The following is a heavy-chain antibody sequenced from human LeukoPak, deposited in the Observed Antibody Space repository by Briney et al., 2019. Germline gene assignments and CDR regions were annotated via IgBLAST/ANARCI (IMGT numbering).Heavy chain of an antibody. Sequence: PGGSLRLSCAASGFTFSSYAMSWVRQAPGKGPEGVSAVSGSGGSTYYADSEKGRFTISRDNSKNTRYLQMNSLRAEDTAVYYCAKVRLYDSSGYFDYWGQGTLVTVSS. V-gene: IGHV3-23*01. J-gene: IGHJ4*02. CDR2: VSGSGGST. CDR3: AKVRLYDSSGYFDY. CDR1: GFTFSSYA. D-gene: IGHD3-22*01.